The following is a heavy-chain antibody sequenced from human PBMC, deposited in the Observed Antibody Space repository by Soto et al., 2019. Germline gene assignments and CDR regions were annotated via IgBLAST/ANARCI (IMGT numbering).Heavy chain of an antibody. Sequence: GGSLRLSCVGSGFMFSSYAMSWVCQPPGKGLQWVSTISISGGSTYYADSVKSRLTVSRDNAKNTLYLQRTRLRAEDTSLYFCANIVSWRPRPLDVWGQGTPVTVSS. V-gene: IGHV3-23*01. CDR2: ISISGGST. CDR1: GFMFSSYA. J-gene: IGHJ6*02. CDR3: ANIVSWRPRPLDV. D-gene: IGHD3-16*02.